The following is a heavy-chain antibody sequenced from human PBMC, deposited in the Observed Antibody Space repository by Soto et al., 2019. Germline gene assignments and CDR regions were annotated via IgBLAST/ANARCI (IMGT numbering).Heavy chain of an antibody. Sequence: TVSGGSISSGDYYWSWIRQPLGKGLEWIGYIYYSGSTYYNPSLKSRVTISVDTSKNQFSLKLSSVTAADTAVYYCARANYDFWSGYSYYFDYWGQGTLVTVSS. CDR1: GGSISSGDYY. J-gene: IGHJ4*02. V-gene: IGHV4-30-4*01. D-gene: IGHD3-3*01. CDR2: IYYSGST. CDR3: ARANYDFWSGYSYYFDY.